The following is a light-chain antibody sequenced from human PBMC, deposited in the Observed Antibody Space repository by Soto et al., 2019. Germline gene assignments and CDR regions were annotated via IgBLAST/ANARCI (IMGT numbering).Light chain of an antibody. J-gene: IGKJ3*01. CDR1: QSISSY. Sequence: DIQMTQSPSSLSASVGDRVTSTCRASQSISSYLNWYQQKPGKAPKLLIYAASSLQSGVPSRFSGSGSGTDFTLTISSLQPEDFATYFCQQTYSMPRGFTFGPGTKVDIK. CDR2: AAS. V-gene: IGKV1-39*01. CDR3: QQTYSMPRGFT.